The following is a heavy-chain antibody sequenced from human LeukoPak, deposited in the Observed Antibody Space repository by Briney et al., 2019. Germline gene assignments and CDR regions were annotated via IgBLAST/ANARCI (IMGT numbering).Heavy chain of an antibody. CDR2: IRYDGSNK. CDR1: GFTFSDYG. D-gene: IGHD3-22*01. Sequence: GGSLRLSCAASGFTFSDYGMHWVRQAPGKGLEWVAFIRYDGSNKYYADSVKGRFTISRDNSKNTLYLQMNSLRAEDTALYYCAKGRTYYYYDSSSYSVFDYWGQGTLVTVSS. CDR3: AKGRTYYYYDSSSYSVFDY. J-gene: IGHJ4*02. V-gene: IGHV3-30*02.